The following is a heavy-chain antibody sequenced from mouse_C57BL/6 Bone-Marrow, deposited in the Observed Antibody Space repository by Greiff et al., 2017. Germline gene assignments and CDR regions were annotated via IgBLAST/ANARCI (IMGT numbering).Heavy chain of an antibody. J-gene: IGHJ3*01. CDR1: GYTFTSYG. CDR3: ARYYYGSTPFAY. Sequence: QVQLQQSGAELARPGASVKLSCKASGYTFTSYGISWVKQRTGQGLEWIGEIYPRSGNTYYNEKFKGKATLTADKSSSTAYMGLRSLTSEDSAVYFCARYYYGSTPFAYWGQGTLVTVSA. V-gene: IGHV1-81*01. D-gene: IGHD1-1*01. CDR2: IYPRSGNT.